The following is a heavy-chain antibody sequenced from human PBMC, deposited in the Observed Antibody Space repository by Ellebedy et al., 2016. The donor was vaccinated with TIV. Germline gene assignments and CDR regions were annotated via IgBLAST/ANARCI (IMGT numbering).Heavy chain of an antibody. V-gene: IGHV3-30*03. J-gene: IGHJ3*02. Sequence: GGSLRLSXAASGFSFSDSGMHWVRQAPGKGLEWLAVISFDGSRKYDAGSVKGRFTVSRDNSKNTLYLHMNSLRTGDTAVYFCARDLPESYSDYSALDIWGQGTMVSVSS. CDR1: GFSFSDSG. CDR3: ARDLPESYSDYSALDI. D-gene: IGHD4-11*01. CDR2: ISFDGSRK.